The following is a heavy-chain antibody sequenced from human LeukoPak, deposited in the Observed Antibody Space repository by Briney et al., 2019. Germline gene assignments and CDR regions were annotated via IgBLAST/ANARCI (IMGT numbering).Heavy chain of an antibody. CDR3: AKDRRKTTVTNPIFDY. CDR2: ITDTGGLT. J-gene: IGHJ4*02. Sequence: PGGSLRLSCAASGFTFSTYAMSWVRQAPGKGLQWVSTITDTGGLTYYPDSVKGRFTISRDNSKNTLYLQMNSLRAEDTAVYYCAKDRRKTTVTNPIFDYWGQGTLVTVSS. CDR1: GFTFSTYA. D-gene: IGHD4-17*01. V-gene: IGHV3-23*01.